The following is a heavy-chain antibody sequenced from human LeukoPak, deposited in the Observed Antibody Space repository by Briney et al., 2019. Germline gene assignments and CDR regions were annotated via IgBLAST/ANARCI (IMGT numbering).Heavy chain of an antibody. CDR2: INEGGSLK. CDR1: GFTFRAYW. CDR3: AREEDDSSGFDY. J-gene: IGHJ4*02. D-gene: IGHD3-22*01. V-gene: IGHV3-7*01. Sequence: GESLRLSCVDSGFTFRAYWMTWVRQAPGKGLEWVANINEGGSLKYYVDSVKGRFTISRDNAKNSLYLQMNSLKAEDTAVYYCAREEDDSSGFDYWGQGTLVTVSS.